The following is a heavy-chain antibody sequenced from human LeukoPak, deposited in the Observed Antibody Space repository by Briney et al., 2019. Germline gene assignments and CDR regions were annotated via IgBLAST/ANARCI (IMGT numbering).Heavy chain of an antibody. CDR3: TTMVQFG. Sequence: PGGSLRLSCAASGFTFSSYWMHWVRQAPGKGLVWVSRINSAGSSTAYADSVKGRFTISRDNAKNTLYPQMNSLRAEDTAVYYCTTMVQFGWGQGTLVTASS. CDR1: GFTFSSYW. CDR2: INSAGSST. J-gene: IGHJ4*02. V-gene: IGHV3-74*03. D-gene: IGHD3-10*01.